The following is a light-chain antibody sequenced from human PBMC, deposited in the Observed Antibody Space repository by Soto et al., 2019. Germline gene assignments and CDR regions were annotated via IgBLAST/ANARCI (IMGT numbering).Light chain of an antibody. J-gene: IGKJ4*01. Sequence: DIQLTQSPSFLSASVGVRVTITCRASPGISSYLAWYQQKPGKAPKLLIYVASTLQSGVPSRFSGSGSGTEITLTISSLHPEDFATYYCQHDNNYPLAFGGGTKVEIK. CDR2: VAS. CDR3: QHDNNYPLA. CDR1: PGISSY. V-gene: IGKV1-9*01.